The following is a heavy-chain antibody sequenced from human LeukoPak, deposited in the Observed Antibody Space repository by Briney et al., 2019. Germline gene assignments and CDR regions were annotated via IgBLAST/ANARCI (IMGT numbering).Heavy chain of an antibody. J-gene: IGHJ4*02. CDR3: AKSGYNRFDY. D-gene: IGHD5-24*01. V-gene: IGHV3-48*03. Sequence: GRSLRLSCAASGFTFSSYEMNWVRQAPGKGLEWVSYISSSGSTIYYADSVKGRFTISRDNSKNTLYLQMNSLRAEDTAVYYCAKSGYNRFDYWGQGTLVTVSS. CDR1: GFTFSSYE. CDR2: ISSSGSTI.